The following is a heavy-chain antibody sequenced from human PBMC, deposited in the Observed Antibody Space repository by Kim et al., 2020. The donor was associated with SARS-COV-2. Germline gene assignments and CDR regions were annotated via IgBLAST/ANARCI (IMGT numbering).Heavy chain of an antibody. CDR2: ISGSSSTI. D-gene: IGHD4-17*01. Sequence: GGSLRLSCAATGMTFSAYSMNWVRQAPGKGLQWIAYISGSSSTIYYADSVKGRFIISRDNAKMSLYLQMNSLRDDDTAVYYCARSTVTGGGGYYYGMDVWGQGTTVTVSS. V-gene: IGHV3-48*02. CDR1: GMTFSAYS. J-gene: IGHJ6*02. CDR3: ARSTVTGGGGYYYGMDV.